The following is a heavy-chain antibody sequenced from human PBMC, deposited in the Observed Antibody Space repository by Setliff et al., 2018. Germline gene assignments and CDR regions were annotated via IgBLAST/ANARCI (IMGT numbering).Heavy chain of an antibody. CDR1: GGSFSGYY. D-gene: IGHD6-19*01. V-gene: IGHV4-34*01. Sequence: PSETLSLTCAVYGGSFSGYYWSRIRQPPGKGLEWIGEINHSGSTNYNPSLKSRVTISVDTSKHQFSLKLSSVTVADTAVYYCARAIYSSGWYLRYYYYMDVWGKGTTVTAP. J-gene: IGHJ6*03. CDR3: ARAIYSSGWYLRYYYYMDV. CDR2: INHSGST.